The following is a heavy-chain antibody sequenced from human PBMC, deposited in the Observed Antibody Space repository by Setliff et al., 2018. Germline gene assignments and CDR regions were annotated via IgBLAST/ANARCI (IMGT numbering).Heavy chain of an antibody. J-gene: IGHJ4*02. D-gene: IGHD4-17*01. CDR1: GFTFSSYS. V-gene: IGHV3-48*04. Sequence: QPGGSLRLSCAASGFTFSSYSMNWVRQAPGKWLEWVSYISSSSSTIYYADSVRGRFTISRDNAKNSLYLQMNSLRAEDTAVYYCAIAYGDYGFNGSAFDYWGQGTLVTVSS. CDR3: AIAYGDYGFNGSAFDY. CDR2: ISSSSSTI.